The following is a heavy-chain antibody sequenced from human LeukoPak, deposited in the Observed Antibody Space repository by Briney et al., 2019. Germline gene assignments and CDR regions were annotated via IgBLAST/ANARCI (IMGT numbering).Heavy chain of an antibody. Sequence: GDSVKVSCKASGYTFTSHGITWVRQAPGQGLEGLGWISPYSGNTNYVQKLQGRVTLTTDTSTSTAYMELRSLRSDDTALYYCARGGPDYDILTGHYFGMDVWGQGTTVSVSS. J-gene: IGHJ6*02. V-gene: IGHV1-18*01. CDR2: ISPYSGNT. CDR3: ARGGPDYDILTGHYFGMDV. D-gene: IGHD3-9*01. CDR1: GYTFTSHG.